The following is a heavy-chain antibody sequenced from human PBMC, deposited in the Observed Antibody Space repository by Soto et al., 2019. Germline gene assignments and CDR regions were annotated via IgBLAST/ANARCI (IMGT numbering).Heavy chain of an antibody. CDR1: GFSLSSYW. D-gene: IGHD3-3*01. Sequence: EVQLVESGGGLVQPGGSLRLSCAASGFSLSSYWMSWVRQAPGKGPEWVANIKHDGSERYYVDSVKGRFTISRDNAENSLYLQMNNLRAEDTAVYHCETDFALRFLEWFDPWGQGTLVTLSS. CDR2: IKHDGSER. V-gene: IGHV3-7*01. J-gene: IGHJ5*02. CDR3: ETDFALRFLEWFDP.